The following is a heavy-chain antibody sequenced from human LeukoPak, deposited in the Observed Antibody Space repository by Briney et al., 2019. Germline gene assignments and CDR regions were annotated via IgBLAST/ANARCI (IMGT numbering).Heavy chain of an antibody. V-gene: IGHV4-34*01. D-gene: IGHD3-3*01. CDR2: INHSGST. Sequence: SQTLSLTCAVYGGSFSGYYWSWIRQPPGKGLEWIGEINHSGSTNYNPSLKSRVTKSVDTSKNQFSLKLSSVTAADTAVYYCARGLRRYYDFWSGFNWFDPWGQGTLVTVSS. J-gene: IGHJ5*02. CDR1: GGSFSGYY. CDR3: ARGLRRYYDFWSGFNWFDP.